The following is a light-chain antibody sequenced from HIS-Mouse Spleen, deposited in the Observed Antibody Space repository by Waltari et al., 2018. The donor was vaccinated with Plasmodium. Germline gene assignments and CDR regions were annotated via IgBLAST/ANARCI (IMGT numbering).Light chain of an antibody. CDR3: QQYNNWSFT. CDR1: QSVSIY. J-gene: IGKJ3*01. V-gene: IGKV3-15*01. Sequence: EIVMTQSPATLSVSPGARATLSCRASQSVSIYVAWYQQKPGQAPRLLIYGASTRATGIPARFSGSGSGTEFTLTISSLQSEDFAVYYCQQYNNWSFTFGPGTKVDIK. CDR2: GAS.